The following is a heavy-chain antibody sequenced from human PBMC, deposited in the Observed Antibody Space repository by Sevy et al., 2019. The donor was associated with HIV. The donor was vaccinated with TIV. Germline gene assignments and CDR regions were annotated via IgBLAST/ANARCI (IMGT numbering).Heavy chain of an antibody. CDR3: ARPRANYVDYYFFYAMDV. V-gene: IGHV3-30-3*01. J-gene: IGHJ6*02. CDR1: GFAFTNYYA. D-gene: IGHD4-17*01. Sequence: GGSLRLSCAASGFAFTNYYAMHWVRQAPGKGLEWVALISYDGSDKYYADSVKGRFTISRDNFKNTLYLQMNSLTTEDTAVYYCARPRANYVDYYFFYAMDVWGHGTTVTVSS. CDR2: ISYDGSDK.